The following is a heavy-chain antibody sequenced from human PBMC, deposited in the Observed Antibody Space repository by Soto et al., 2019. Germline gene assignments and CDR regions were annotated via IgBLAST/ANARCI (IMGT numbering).Heavy chain of an antibody. CDR2: INAANGNV. V-gene: IGHV1-3*01. CDR3: ARAVGQFDP. Sequence: QVQLVQSGAEVKKPGASVKVSCKASGYTFSSYALHWVRQAPGQRLEWMGWINAANGNVKYTQKFQGRVTITRDTSASTAYMELSSLRSAGTAVYYCARAVGQFDPWGQGTMVTVSS. D-gene: IGHD6-19*01. CDR1: GYTFSSYA. J-gene: IGHJ5*02.